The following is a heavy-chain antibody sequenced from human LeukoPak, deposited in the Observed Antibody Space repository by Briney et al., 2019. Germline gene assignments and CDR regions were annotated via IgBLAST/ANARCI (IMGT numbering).Heavy chain of an antibody. CDR1: GFTFSSYE. V-gene: IGHV3-48*03. CDR2: ISSSDSTI. CDR3: AREIKAVVATIIFDY. D-gene: IGHD5-24*01. J-gene: IGHJ4*02. Sequence: GGSLRLSCAASGFTFSSYEMNWVRQAPGKGLEWVSYISSSDSTIYYADSVKGRFTISRDNAKNSLYLQMNSLRAEDTAVYYCAREIKAVVATIIFDYWGQGTLVTVSS.